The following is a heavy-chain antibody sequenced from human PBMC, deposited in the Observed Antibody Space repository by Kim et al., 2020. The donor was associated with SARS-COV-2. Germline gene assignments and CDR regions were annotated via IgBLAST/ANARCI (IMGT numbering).Heavy chain of an antibody. Sequence: TYYNPSLKSRVTISVDTSKTQFSLHLSPVTAADTAVYYCARHNRYQMPDYWGQGIMVTVSS. CDR3: ARHNRYQMPDY. J-gene: IGHJ4*02. V-gene: IGHV4-39*01. D-gene: IGHD2-2*01. CDR2: T.